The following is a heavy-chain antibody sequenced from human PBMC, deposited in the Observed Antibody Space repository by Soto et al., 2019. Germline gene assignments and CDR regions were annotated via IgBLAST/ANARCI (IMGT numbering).Heavy chain of an antibody. J-gene: IGHJ6*03. Sequence: SETLSLTCTVSGGSISSYYWSWIRQPPGKGLEWIGYIYYSGSTNYNPSLKSRVTISVDTSKNQFSLKLSSVTAADTAVYYCARHVPYCSGGSCYSYVGYYYYYMDVWGKGTTVTVSS. CDR2: IYYSGST. CDR3: ARHVPYCSGGSCYSYVGYYYYYMDV. CDR1: GGSISSYY. D-gene: IGHD2-15*01. V-gene: IGHV4-59*08.